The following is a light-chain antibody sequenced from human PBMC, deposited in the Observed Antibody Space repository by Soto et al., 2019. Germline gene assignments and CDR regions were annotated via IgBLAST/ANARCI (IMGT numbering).Light chain of an antibody. V-gene: IGKV3-11*01. CDR2: DAY. CDR3: QQRHMWPIT. J-gene: IGKJ5*01. CDR1: QSFRGL. Sequence: DIVMTQSPATLSVSPGERATLSCRASQSFRGLLAWYQQKPGQAPRLLIYDAYNRATGIPPRFSGSGSGTDFTLTISSLEPEDSAVYYCQQRHMWPITVGHGTRLEIK.